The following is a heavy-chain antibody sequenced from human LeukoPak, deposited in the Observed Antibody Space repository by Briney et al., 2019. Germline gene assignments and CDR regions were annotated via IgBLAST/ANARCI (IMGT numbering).Heavy chain of an antibody. CDR2: ISYDGSNK. CDR1: GFTFSSYA. D-gene: IGHD1-26*01. CDR3: ARRVESGSFAFDI. V-gene: IGHV3-30*04. Sequence: PGGSLRLSCAASGFTFSSYAMHWVRQAPGKGLEWVAVISYDGSNKYYADSVKGRFTISRDNAKNSLYLQMNSLRAEDTAVYYCARRVESGSFAFDIWGQGTMVTVSS. J-gene: IGHJ3*02.